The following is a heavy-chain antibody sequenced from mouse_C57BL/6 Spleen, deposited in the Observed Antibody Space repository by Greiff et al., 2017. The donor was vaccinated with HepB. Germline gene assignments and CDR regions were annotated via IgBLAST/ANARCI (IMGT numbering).Heavy chain of an antibody. CDR1: GFSLTSYG. V-gene: IGHV2-5*01. D-gene: IGHD2-1*01. CDR2: IWRGGST. Sequence: VQLVESGPGLVQPSQSLSITCTVSGFSLTSYGVHWVRQSPGKGLEWLGVIWRGGSTDYNAAFMSRLSITKDNSKSQVFFKMNSLQADDTAIYYCVKKGNYGYYAMDYWGQGTSVTVSS. CDR3: VKKGNYGYYAMDY. J-gene: IGHJ4*01.